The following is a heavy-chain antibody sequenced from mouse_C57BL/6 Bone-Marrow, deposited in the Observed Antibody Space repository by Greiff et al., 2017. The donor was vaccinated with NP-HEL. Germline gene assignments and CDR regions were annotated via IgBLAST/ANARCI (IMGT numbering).Heavy chain of an antibody. Sequence: EVQLQQSGTVLARPGASVKMSCKTSGYTFTSYWMHWVKQRPGQGLEWIGAIYPGNSDTSYNQKFKGKAKLTAVTSASTAYMELSSLTNEDAAVYYCTVYSSYYGSRDWYFDVWGTGTTVTVSS. CDR2: IYPGNSDT. D-gene: IGHD1-1*01. CDR1: GYTFTSYW. CDR3: TVYSSYYGSRDWYFDV. V-gene: IGHV1-5*01. J-gene: IGHJ1*03.